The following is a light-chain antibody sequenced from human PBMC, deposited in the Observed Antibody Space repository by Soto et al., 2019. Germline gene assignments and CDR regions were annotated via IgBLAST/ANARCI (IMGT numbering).Light chain of an antibody. J-gene: IGKJ4*01. CDR2: DAS. V-gene: IGKV3-11*01. CDR1: QSVSSY. Sequence: EMVLTQSPATLSLSPGERATLSCRASQSVSSYLAWYQQKPGQAPRLLIYDASNRATGIPARFSVSGSGTDFTLTISSLEPEDFAVYYCQQRSNWPLLTFGGGTKVDIK. CDR3: QQRSNWPLLT.